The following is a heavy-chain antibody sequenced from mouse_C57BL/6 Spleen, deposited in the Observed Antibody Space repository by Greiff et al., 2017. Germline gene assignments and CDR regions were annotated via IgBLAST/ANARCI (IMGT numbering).Heavy chain of an antibody. CDR1: GFSFNTYA. J-gene: IGHJ2*01. D-gene: IGHD3-1*01. CDR2: IRSKSNNYAT. Sequence: EVKLVESGGGLVQPKGSLKLSCAASGFSFNTYAMNWVRQAPGKGLEWVARIRSKSNNYATYYADSVKDRFTISRDDSESMLYLQMNNLKTEDTAMYYCVRHHSSFDYWGQGTTLTVSS. V-gene: IGHV10-1*01. CDR3: VRHHSSFDY.